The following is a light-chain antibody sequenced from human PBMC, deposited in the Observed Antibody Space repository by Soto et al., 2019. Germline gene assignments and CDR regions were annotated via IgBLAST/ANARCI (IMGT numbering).Light chain of an antibody. CDR3: QQSYSTPWT. V-gene: IGKV1-39*01. CDR2: AAS. Sequence: DIQMTQSPSSLSASVGDIATITCRASQSISSYLNWYQQKPGKAPKLLIYAASSLQSGVPSRFSGSGSGTDFTLTISSLQPEDFATYYCQQSYSTPWTFGQGTKVEIK. J-gene: IGKJ1*01. CDR1: QSISSY.